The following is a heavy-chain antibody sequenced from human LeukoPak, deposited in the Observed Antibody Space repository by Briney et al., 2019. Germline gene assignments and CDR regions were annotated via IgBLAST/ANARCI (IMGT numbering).Heavy chain of an antibody. CDR3: ARAKTLEPRPSNAFDI. CDR2: ISAYNGNT. J-gene: IGHJ3*02. D-gene: IGHD1-1*01. CDR1: GYTSTSYG. V-gene: IGHV1-18*01. Sequence: GASVNVSCKASGYTSTSYGYSWVRQAPGQGLEWMGGISAYNGNTKYAQKFKGRVTMTTVTSTSTAYMELRSLTFDDTAVYHCARAKTLEPRPSNAFDIWGQGTMVTVSS.